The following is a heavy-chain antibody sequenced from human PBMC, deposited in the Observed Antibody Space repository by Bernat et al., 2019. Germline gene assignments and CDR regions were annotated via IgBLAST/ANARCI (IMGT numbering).Heavy chain of an antibody. J-gene: IGHJ4*02. Sequence: VQLVESGGGLVKPGGSLRLSCAASGFTFSNVWMSWVRQAPGKGLEWVGRVKSKTDGGTTDYAAPVKGRFTVSRDDSRNTVYLQMNSLKSEDTAVYFCTTFGGYWGQGTLVTVSS. CDR1: GFTFSNVW. D-gene: IGHD3-10*01. V-gene: IGHV3-15*01. CDR2: VKSKTDGGTT. CDR3: TTFGGY.